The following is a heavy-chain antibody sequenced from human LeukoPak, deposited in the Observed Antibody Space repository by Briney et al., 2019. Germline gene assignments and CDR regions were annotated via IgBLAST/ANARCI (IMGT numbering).Heavy chain of an antibody. CDR3: ARDRGYAMDV. CDR1: GLSISDQY. D-gene: IGHD1-1*01. CDR2: IQSGGNI. V-gene: IGHV3-53*01. J-gene: IGHJ6*02. Sequence: PGGSLRLSCAASGLSISDQYMSWVRQASGKGLEWVSIIQSGGNIYYADSVKGRITVSRDNSKNTVYLQMNSLRAEDTAVYYCARDRGYAMDVWGQGTTVTVSS.